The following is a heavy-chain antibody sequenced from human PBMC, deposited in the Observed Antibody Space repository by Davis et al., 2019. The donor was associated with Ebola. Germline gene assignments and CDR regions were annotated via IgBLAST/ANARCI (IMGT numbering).Heavy chain of an antibody. Sequence: GESLKISCAASGFTFSNYWMTWVRQAPGKGLEWLANMLQDGSEKYFLGPVKGRFTISRDNARNSFYLQMNGLTAEDTAVYYCARDPPYDQGYDYWGQGILVTVSS. CDR2: MLQDGSEK. V-gene: IGHV3-7*01. CDR1: GFTFSNYW. J-gene: IGHJ4*02. CDR3: ARDPPYDQGYDY. D-gene: IGHD3-22*01.